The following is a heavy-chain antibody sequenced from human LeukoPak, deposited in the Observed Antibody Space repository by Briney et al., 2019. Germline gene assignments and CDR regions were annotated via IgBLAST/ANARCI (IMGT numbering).Heavy chain of an antibody. J-gene: IGHJ6*02. CDR2: IYPGDSDT. CDR1: GYSYTSNW. Sequence: GESLKISCKASGYSYTSNWIGWVRQMPGKGLEWMGIIYPGDSDTRYSPSFQGQVTISAAKSISTAYLQWSSLKAPDTATYYCARLGTGYYYGMDVWGQGTTVTVS. CDR3: ARLGTGYYYGMDV. D-gene: IGHD2-8*02. V-gene: IGHV5-51*01.